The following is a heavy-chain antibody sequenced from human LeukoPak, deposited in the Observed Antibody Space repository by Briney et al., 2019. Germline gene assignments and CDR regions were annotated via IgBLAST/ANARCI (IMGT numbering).Heavy chain of an antibody. V-gene: IGHV4-34*01. J-gene: IGHJ6*02. CDR1: GGSFSGCY. D-gene: IGHD4-17*01. CDR3: ARVAVTTIYYYYYGMDV. Sequence: PSETLSLTCAVYGGSFSGCYWSWIRQPPGKGLEWIGEINHSGSTNYNPSLKSRVTISVDTSKNQFSLKLSSVTAADTAVYYCARVAVTTIYYYYYGMDVWGQGTTVTVSS. CDR2: INHSGST.